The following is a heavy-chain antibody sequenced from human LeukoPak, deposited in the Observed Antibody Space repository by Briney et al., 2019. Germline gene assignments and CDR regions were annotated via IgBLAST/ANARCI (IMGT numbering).Heavy chain of an antibody. CDR3: AKVNDLGDFDY. Sequence: GSLRLSCAASGFTFSSYAMSWVRQAPGKGLEWVSGISGSGGSTYYADSVRGRFTISRDNSKNTLYLQMNSLRAEDTAVYYCAKVNDLGDFDYWGQGTLVTVSS. J-gene: IGHJ4*02. D-gene: IGHD1-1*01. CDR2: ISGSGGST. V-gene: IGHV3-23*01. CDR1: GFTFSSYA.